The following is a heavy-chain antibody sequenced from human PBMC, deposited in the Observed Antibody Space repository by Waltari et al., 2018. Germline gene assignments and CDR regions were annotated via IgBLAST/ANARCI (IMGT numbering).Heavy chain of an antibody. Sequence: QLQLQASGPGLVKPSETLSIPCTVSGGSISTKYNWGWIRQPPGKGLAWLGNMQYRGSTFYNPSLESRVTISLDTWKNQFSLRLSSVGAADTAVYFCGRIAFGDEGGYFQYWGQGTLVTVSS. J-gene: IGHJ1*01. CDR1: GGSISTKYN. V-gene: IGHV4-39*01. CDR2: MQYRGST. CDR3: GRIAFGDEGGYFQY. D-gene: IGHD4-17*01.